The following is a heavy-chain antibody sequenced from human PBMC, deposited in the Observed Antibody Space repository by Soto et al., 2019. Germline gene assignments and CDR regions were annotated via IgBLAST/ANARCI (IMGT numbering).Heavy chain of an antibody. D-gene: IGHD3-10*01. V-gene: IGHV1-8*01. CDR1: GYTFTSYD. CDR2: MNPSSGNT. J-gene: IGHJ4*02. CDR3: AITHLRFGEHHY. Sequence: QVQLVQSGAEVKKPGASVKVSCKASGYTFTSYDINWVRQATGQGLEWMGWMNPSSGNTGYAQKFQGRVTMTRNTSLSTSYMELSRLRSEDTAVYYWAITHLRFGEHHYWGQGTLVTVSS.